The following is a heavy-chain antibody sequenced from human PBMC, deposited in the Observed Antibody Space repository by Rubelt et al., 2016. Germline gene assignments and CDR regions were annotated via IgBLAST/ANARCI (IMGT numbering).Heavy chain of an antibody. J-gene: IGHJ5*02. CDR3: ARHSSASGSQNSWFDP. CDR2: IYFNEKT. Sequence: QLQLQESGPGLVKPSETLSLTCTVSGGSISSSPYYWGWIRQPPGKGLEWIGSIYFNEKTYYNTSLTSRVTVSVDTSKNQFSLKLNYVTATDTAVYYCARHSSASGSQNSWFDPWGQGTLVTVSS. D-gene: IGHD3-10*01. V-gene: IGHV4-39*01. CDR1: GGSISSSPYY.